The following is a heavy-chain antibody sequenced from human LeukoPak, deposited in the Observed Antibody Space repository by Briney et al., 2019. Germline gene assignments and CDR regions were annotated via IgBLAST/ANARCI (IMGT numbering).Heavy chain of an antibody. Sequence: GGSLRLSCAASGFTFSSAWMSWVRQAPGKGLEWVGRSKSENDGGITDYAAPVKGRFTISRDDSTNTPYLQMNSLKTEDTAVYYCTTELRLCFDYWGQGSRVTVSS. D-gene: IGHD2-21*01. CDR1: GFTFSSAW. CDR3: TTELRLCFDY. CDR2: SKSENDGGIT. J-gene: IGHJ4*02. V-gene: IGHV3-15*01.